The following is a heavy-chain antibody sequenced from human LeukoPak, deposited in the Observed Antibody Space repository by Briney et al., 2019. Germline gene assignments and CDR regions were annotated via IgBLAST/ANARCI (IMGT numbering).Heavy chain of an antibody. D-gene: IGHD3-10*01. CDR1: GYTFTGYY. V-gene: IGHV1-2*02. CDR2: INPNSGGT. CDR3: ARVSFFYGSGSPPDY. Sequence: ASVKVSCKASGYTFTGYYMHWVRQAPGQGLEWMGWINPNSGGTNYAQKFQGRVTMTRDTSISTAYMELSRLRSDDTAVYYCARVSFFYGSGSPPDYWGQGTLVTVSS. J-gene: IGHJ4*02.